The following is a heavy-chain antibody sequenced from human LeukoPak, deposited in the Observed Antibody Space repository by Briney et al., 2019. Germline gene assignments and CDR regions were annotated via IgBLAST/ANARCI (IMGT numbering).Heavy chain of an antibody. CDR2: INTDSGNT. J-gene: IGHJ5*02. CDR1: GYTFSGSG. V-gene: IGHV1-8*01. CDR3: VRLELRGVIGP. D-gene: IGHD3-10*01. Sequence: GASVKLSCKASGYTFSGSGINWVRQARGQGLEWMGWINTDSGNTGYAEKFQGRFSMTRDTATKTAYMELSSLVSEDTALYYCVRLELRGVIGPWGQGNLVTVSS.